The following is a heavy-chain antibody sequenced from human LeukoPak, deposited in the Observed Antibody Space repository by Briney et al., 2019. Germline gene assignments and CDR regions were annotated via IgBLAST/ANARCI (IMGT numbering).Heavy chain of an antibody. D-gene: IGHD4-17*01. Sequence: PSETLSLTCTVSGGSVSNYYWSWIRQSPGKGLEWIGCIYYTETSYNPSLKSRVTISADTSKNQFSLKLYSVTAADTAVYYCARDYNRNEFYGDYRHFVHWGQGILVTVSS. CDR3: ARDYNRNEFYGDYRHFVH. CDR1: GGSVSNYY. CDR2: IYYTET. J-gene: IGHJ1*01. V-gene: IGHV4-59*02.